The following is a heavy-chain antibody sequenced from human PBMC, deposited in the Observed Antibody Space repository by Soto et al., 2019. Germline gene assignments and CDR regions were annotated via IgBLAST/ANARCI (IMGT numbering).Heavy chain of an antibody. J-gene: IGHJ5*02. CDR2: ISGSGGST. Sequence: PGGSLRLSCAASGFTFSSYAMSWVRQAPGKGLEWVSAISGSGGSTYYADSVKGRFTISRDDSKNTLYLQMNSLRAEDTAVYYCAKEGEYDILTGYYRRFDPWGQGTLVTVSS. D-gene: IGHD3-9*01. CDR1: GFTFSSYA. V-gene: IGHV3-23*01. CDR3: AKEGEYDILTGYYRRFDP.